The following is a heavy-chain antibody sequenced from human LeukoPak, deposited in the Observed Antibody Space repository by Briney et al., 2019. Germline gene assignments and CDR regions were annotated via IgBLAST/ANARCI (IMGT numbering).Heavy chain of an antibody. D-gene: IGHD1-14*01. V-gene: IGHV4-31*03. J-gene: IGHJ3*02. CDR3: ARVTLTSGAAIDI. Sequence: PSETLSLTCTVSGGSISSDDYYWSWIRQHPGKGLEWIGYIYHSGKPYYNPSLKSRIIMSIDTSGNQFSLKLSSVTAADTAMYYCARVTLTSGAAIDIWGQGTVVTVSS. CDR1: GGSISSDDYY. CDR2: IYHSGKP.